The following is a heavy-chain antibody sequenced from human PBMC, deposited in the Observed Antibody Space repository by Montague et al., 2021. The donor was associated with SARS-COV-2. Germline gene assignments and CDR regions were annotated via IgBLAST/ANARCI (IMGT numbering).Heavy chain of an antibody. CDR1: GITFSSYA. Sequence: SLRLSCAASGITFSSYAMHWVRQAPGKGLEWVAVISYDVSNKYXXXPXXXRFTTSRDNSKNTLYLQMNSLRAEDTAVYYCAREGLSGSYYGFLDYWGQGTLVTVSS. CDR3: AREGLSGSYYGFLDY. J-gene: IGHJ4*02. CDR2: ISYDVSNK. V-gene: IGHV3-30-3*01. D-gene: IGHD3-10*01.